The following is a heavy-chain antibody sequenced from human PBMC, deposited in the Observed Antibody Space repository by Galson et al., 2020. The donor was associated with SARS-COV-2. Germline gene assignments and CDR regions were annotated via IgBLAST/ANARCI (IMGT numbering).Heavy chain of an antibody. CDR1: GGSISSSSYY. CDR2: IYYSGST. Sequence: SQTLSLTCTVSGGSISSSSYYWGWIRQPPGKGLEWIGSIYYSGSTYYNPSLKSRVTISVDTSKNQFSLKLSSVTAADTAVYYCAGRGMNRDYWGQGTLVTVSS. J-gene: IGHJ4*02. CDR3: AGRGMNRDY. D-gene: IGHD6-13*01. V-gene: IGHV4-39*07.